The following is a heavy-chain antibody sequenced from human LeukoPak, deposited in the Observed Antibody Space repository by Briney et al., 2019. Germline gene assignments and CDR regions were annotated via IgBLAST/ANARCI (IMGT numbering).Heavy chain of an antibody. J-gene: IGHJ3*02. CDR1: GGSFSGYY. Sequence: SETLSLTCAVSGGSFSGYYWSWVRQPPGKGLEWIGEINHSGSTNYNPSLKSRVTISVATFKNQFSLKLSSVTAADTAVYYCASAAYCSGGSCYSVEAFDIWGQGTMVTVSS. V-gene: IGHV4-34*01. D-gene: IGHD2-15*01. CDR3: ASAAYCSGGSCYSVEAFDI. CDR2: INHSGST.